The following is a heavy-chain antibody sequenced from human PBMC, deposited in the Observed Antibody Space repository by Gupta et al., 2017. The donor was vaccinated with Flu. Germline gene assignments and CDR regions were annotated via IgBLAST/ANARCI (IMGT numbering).Heavy chain of an antibody. CDR1: GFSLSTSGIC. Sequence: QVTLRESGPALVKPTQTLTLTCTFSGFSLSTSGICVSWIRQPPGKALEWLALIDWDDDKYYSTSLKTRLTISKDTSKNQVVITMSNMEPEDTATYYCARSHITMFARGTLDVWGQGTVVTVSS. V-gene: IGHV2-70*01. CDR3: ARSHITMFARGTLDV. D-gene: IGHD3-3*01. CDR2: IDWDDDK. J-gene: IGHJ3*01.